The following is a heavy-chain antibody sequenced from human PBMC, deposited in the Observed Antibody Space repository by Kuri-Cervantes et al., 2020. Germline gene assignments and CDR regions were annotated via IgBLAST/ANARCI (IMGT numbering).Heavy chain of an antibody. CDR1: GGSMMSYY. D-gene: IGHD6-13*01. Sequence: GSLSLSCAYLGGSMMSYYWTWIRQPPGKGLEWIGYIDYTGSTWYNPSLKSRVTISVDRSKNQFSLKLSSVTAADTAVYYCASTLPYSSSYMLSAWGQGTLVTVSS. CDR3: ASTLPYSSSYMLSA. V-gene: IGHV4-59*12. J-gene: IGHJ1*01. CDR2: IDYTGST.